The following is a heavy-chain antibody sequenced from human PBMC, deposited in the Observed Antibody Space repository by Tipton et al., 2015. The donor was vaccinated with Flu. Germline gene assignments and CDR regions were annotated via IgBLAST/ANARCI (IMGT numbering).Heavy chain of an antibody. CDR3: ARSGITGTTPGY. CDR1: GFTFSYYE. J-gene: IGHJ4*02. V-gene: IGHV3-11*01. D-gene: IGHD1-7*01. Sequence: LSLTCAASGFTFSYYEMNWVRQAPGKGLEWVAYISSSGSTIYYADSVKGRFTISRDNAKNSLYLQMNSLRAEDTAVYYCARSGITGTTPGYWGQGTLVTVSS. CDR2: ISSSGSTI.